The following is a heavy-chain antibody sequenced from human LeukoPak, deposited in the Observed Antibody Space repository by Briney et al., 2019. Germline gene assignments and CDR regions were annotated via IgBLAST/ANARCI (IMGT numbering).Heavy chain of an antibody. Sequence: SETLSLTCTVSGYSISTGYFWGWIRQTPGKGLEWIGSIYHSGGTSYNPSLNSRVTISVDTSKNQFSLKLNSVTAADTAVYYCARGVWSGYSEYWGQGTLVTVSS. CDR3: ARGVWSGYSEY. J-gene: IGHJ4*02. CDR2: IYHSGGT. V-gene: IGHV4-38-2*02. D-gene: IGHD3-3*01. CDR1: GYSISTGYF.